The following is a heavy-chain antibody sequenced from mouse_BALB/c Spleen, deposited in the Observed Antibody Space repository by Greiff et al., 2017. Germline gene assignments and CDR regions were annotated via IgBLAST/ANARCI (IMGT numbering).Heavy chain of an antibody. CDR3: AREGLGDYYAMDY. CDR1: GFTFSSYA. CDR2: ISSGGSYT. Sequence: EVKLMESGGGLVKPGGSLKLSCAASGFTFSSYAMSWVRQSPEKRLEWVAEISSGGSYTYYPDTVTGRFTISRDNAKNTLYLEMSSLRSEDTAMYYCAREGLGDYYAMDYWGQGTSVTVSS. D-gene: IGHD3-1*01. V-gene: IGHV5-9-4*01. J-gene: IGHJ4*01.